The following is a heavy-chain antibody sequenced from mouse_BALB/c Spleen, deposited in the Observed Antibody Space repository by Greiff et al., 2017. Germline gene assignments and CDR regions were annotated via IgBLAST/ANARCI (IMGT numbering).Heavy chain of an antibody. Sequence: VQLQQSGAELVKPGASVKLSCTASGFNIKDTYMHWVKQRPEQGLEWIGRIDPANGNTKYDPKFQGKATITADTSSNTAYLQLSSLTSEDTAVYYCAPCYYGSSYGYFDVWGAGTTVTVSS. CDR3: APCYYGSSYGYFDV. D-gene: IGHD1-1*01. V-gene: IGHV14-3*02. J-gene: IGHJ1*01. CDR1: GFNIKDTY. CDR2: IDPANGNT.